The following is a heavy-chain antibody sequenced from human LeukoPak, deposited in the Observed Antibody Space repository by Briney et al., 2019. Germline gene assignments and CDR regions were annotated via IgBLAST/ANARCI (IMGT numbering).Heavy chain of an antibody. V-gene: IGHV3-48*02. J-gene: IGHJ4*02. CDR3: ARELNRITIFGVAPKLFDY. D-gene: IGHD3-3*01. Sequence: GGSLRLSCAASGFTFSSYSMNCVRQAPGKGLEWVSYISSSSSTIYYADSVKGRFTISRDNAKNSLYLQMNSLRDEDTAVYYCARELNRITIFGVAPKLFDYWGQGTLVTVSS. CDR2: ISSSSSTI. CDR1: GFTFSSYS.